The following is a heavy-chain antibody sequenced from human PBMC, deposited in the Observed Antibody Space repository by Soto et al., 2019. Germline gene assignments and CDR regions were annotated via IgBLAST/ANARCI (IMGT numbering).Heavy chain of an antibody. CDR1: GFIFSNYG. D-gene: IGHD2-15*01. CDR2: ISFDGKNI. CDR3: AKRGGVVGGSEHPFFEY. Sequence: QVQLVESGGGVVQPGKSLRLSCAASGFIFSNYGMHWVRQAPGKGLEWVALISFDGKNINYADSVKGRFTIYRDNPKNTLYLDMNSLRPEDTAFYYCAKRGGVVGGSEHPFFEYWGQGTLVTVSS. V-gene: IGHV3-30*18. J-gene: IGHJ4*02.